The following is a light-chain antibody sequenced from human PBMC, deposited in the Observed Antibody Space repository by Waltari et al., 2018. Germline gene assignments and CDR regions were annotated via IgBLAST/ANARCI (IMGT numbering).Light chain of an antibody. Sequence: QSVLTQPPSASGTPGPRVPISCSGSSSNIGSNTVNWYQQPPGTAPKLLIYSNNQRPSGVPARFSGSKSVPSASLAISGLQSEDEADYYCAAWDDSLNGPVFGGGTKLTVL. J-gene: IGLJ3*02. CDR3: AAWDDSLNGPV. CDR2: SNN. CDR1: SSNIGSNT. V-gene: IGLV1-44*01.